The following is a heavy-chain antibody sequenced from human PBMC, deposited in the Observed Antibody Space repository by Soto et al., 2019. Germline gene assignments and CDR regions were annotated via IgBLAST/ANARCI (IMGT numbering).Heavy chain of an antibody. D-gene: IGHD2-8*02. Sequence: VESGGGLVQPGGSLRLSCGASGFDCSKNWVSWVRQAPGKGLEWVAKIQPDGRDSVYVDSVRGRFTISRDNTKNSLSLQLNSLSDEDTAVYYCAMETWWRLPIWGQGTMVTVSS. J-gene: IGHJ3*02. CDR1: GFDCSKNW. CDR3: AMETWWRLPI. V-gene: IGHV3-7*04. CDR2: IQPDGRDS.